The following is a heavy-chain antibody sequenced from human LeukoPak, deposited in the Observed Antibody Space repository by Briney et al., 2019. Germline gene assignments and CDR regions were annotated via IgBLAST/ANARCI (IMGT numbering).Heavy chain of an antibody. V-gene: IGHV3-74*01. CDR1: GFTFSSYW. D-gene: IGHD4-17*01. J-gene: IGHJ6*03. CDR2: INSDGSST. CDR3: ARGDGDYAFYYYYYMDV. Sequence: RPGGSLRLSCAASGFTFSSYWMHWVRHAPGKGLVWVSRINSDGSSTSYADSVKGRFTISRDNAKNTLYLQMNSLRAEDTAVYYCARGDGDYAFYYYYYMDVWGKGTTVTVSS.